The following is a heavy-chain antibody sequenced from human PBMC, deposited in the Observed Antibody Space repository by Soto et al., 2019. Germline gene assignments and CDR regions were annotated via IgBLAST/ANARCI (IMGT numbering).Heavy chain of an antibody. CDR2: SSSSSSHI. Sequence: GGSLRLACAASGFTLSTYSMNWVRQAPGKGLEWVSSSSSSSSHIYYADPVKGRFTISRDNAKNSLSLQMNSLRADDTAVYYCARAAQGTMDIVTTRADLWGQGTLVTVSS. D-gene: IGHD5-12*01. CDR3: ARAAQGTMDIVTTRADL. V-gene: IGHV3-21*01. CDR1: GFTLSTYS. J-gene: IGHJ5*02.